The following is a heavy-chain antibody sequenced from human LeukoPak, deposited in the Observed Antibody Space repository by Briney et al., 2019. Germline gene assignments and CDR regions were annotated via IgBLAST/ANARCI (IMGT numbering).Heavy chain of an antibody. D-gene: IGHD3-10*01. V-gene: IGHV4-34*01. CDR1: GGSFSGYS. J-gene: IGHJ4*02. CDR2: NNSSGTT. Sequence: SETLSLTRAVYGGSFSGYSWTWIRQPPGKGLEWIGENNSSGTTNYNPSLKSRVTISVDTSKNQFSLKLTAVTAPDTAVYICAGGESYFYASGSSLPLGYWGQGTLVTVSS. CDR3: AGGESYFYASGSSLPLGY.